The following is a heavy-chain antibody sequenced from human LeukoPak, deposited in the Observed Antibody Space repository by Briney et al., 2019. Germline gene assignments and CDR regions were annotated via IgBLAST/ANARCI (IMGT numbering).Heavy chain of an antibody. D-gene: IGHD5-12*01. V-gene: IGHV1-2*02. CDR2: INPNSGGT. CDR3: ARDLTTKGVVATIMGIFDY. CDR1: GGTFSSYA. Sequence: ASVKVSCKASGGTFSSYAISWVRQAPGQGLEWMGWINPNSGGTNYAQKFQGRVTMTRDTSISTAYMELSRLRSDDTAVYYCARDLTTKGVVATIMGIFDYWGQGPWSPSPQ. J-gene: IGHJ4*02.